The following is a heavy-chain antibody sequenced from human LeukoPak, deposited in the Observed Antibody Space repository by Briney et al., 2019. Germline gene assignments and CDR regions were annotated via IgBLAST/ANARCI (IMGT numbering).Heavy chain of an antibody. CDR1: GFTFGTSA. CDR2: FGRSGSDT. V-gene: IGHV3-23*01. Sequence: QAGGSLRLSCAASGFTFGTSAMSWVRQAPGKGPEWVSTFGRSGSDTYYSDSVKGRFTIFRDNSKNTLYLQMNSLRDEDTAVYYCAKGSLGSWYYFDYWGQGTLVTVSS. D-gene: IGHD6-13*01. J-gene: IGHJ4*02. CDR3: AKGSLGSWYYFDY.